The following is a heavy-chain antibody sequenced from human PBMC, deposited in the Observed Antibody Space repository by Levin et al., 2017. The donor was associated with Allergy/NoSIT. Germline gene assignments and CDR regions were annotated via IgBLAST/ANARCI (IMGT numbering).Heavy chain of an antibody. Sequence: PGESLKISCKASGYTFTNYAISWVRQAPGQGLEWMGWISPNSGHINYAENFQGRVTMTTDTSTTTAYLELRSLSSDDTAVYYCARGVRVPVRDFYLSGTYSHNWFDPWGQGTLVTVSS. D-gene: IGHD3-3*01. V-gene: IGHV1-18*01. CDR2: ISPNSGHI. CDR3: ARGVRVPVRDFYLSGTYSHNWFDP. CDR1: GYTFTNYA. J-gene: IGHJ5*02.